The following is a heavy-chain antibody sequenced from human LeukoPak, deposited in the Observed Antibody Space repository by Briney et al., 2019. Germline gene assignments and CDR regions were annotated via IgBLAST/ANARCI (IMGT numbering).Heavy chain of an antibody. J-gene: IGHJ4*02. Sequence: SETLSLTCTVSGGSISSGGYYWSWIRQPPGKGLEWIGYIYHSGSTYYNPSLKSRVTISVDRSKNQFSLKLSSVTAADTAVYYCARDYYGSGSYYNHFDYWGQGTLVTVSS. CDR3: ARDYYGSGSYYNHFDY. CDR2: IYHSGST. V-gene: IGHV4-30-2*01. D-gene: IGHD3-10*01. CDR1: GGSISSGGYY.